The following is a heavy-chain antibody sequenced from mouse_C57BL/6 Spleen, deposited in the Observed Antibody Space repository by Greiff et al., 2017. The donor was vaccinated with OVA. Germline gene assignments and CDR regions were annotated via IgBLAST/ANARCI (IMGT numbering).Heavy chain of an antibody. J-gene: IGHJ2*01. D-gene: IGHD2-4*01. CDR2: INPNNGGT. V-gene: IGHV1-26*01. CDR3: AKGSTMITYYFDY. Sequence: VQLQQSGPELVKPGASVKISCKASGYTFTDYYMNWVKQSHGKSLEWIGDINPNNGGTSYNQKFKGKATLTVDKSSSTAYMELRSLTSEDSAVYYCAKGSTMITYYFDYWGQGTTLTVSS. CDR1: GYTFTDYY.